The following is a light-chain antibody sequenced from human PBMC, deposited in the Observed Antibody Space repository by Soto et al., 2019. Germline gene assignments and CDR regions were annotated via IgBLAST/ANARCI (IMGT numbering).Light chain of an antibody. CDR1: SNDVGGYNY. J-gene: IGLJ1*01. CDR3: SSYTTTTTSCV. Sequence: QSALTQPASVSGSPGQSITISCTGTSNDVGGYNYVSWYQQYPGKAPKLIIYDVTNRPSGVSTRFSGSKSGNRASLTISGLLSLDEVDYYCSSYTTTTTSCVFGTGTKVTVL. CDR2: DVT. V-gene: IGLV2-14*01.